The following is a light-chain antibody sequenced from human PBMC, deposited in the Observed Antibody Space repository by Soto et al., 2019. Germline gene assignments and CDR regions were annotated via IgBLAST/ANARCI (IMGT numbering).Light chain of an antibody. Sequence: QSVLTQPPSVSAAPGQMVTISCSGSSSNIGNNDVSWYQQLPGTVTKLLIYENSKRPSGIPDRFSGSKSGTSATLGITGLQTGDEADYYCGTWDSSLSAGVFGGGTKLTVL. J-gene: IGLJ3*02. V-gene: IGLV1-51*02. CDR2: ENS. CDR3: GTWDSSLSAGV. CDR1: SSNIGNND.